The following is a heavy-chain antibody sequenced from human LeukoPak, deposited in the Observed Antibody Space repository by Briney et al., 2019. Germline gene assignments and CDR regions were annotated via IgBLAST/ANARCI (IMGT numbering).Heavy chain of an antibody. J-gene: IGHJ6*02. CDR3: ARASRRSYYYGMDV. Sequence: SETLSLTCTVSGGSISSYYWSWIRQPPGKGLEWIGYIYYSGGTNYNPSLKSRVTISVDTSKNQFSLKLSSVTAADTAVYYCARASRRSYYYGMDVWGQGTTVTVSS. V-gene: IGHV4-59*12. CDR2: IYYSGGT. CDR1: GGSISSYY.